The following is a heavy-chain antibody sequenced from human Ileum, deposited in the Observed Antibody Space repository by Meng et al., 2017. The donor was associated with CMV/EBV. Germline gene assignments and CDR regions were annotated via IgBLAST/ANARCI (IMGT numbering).Heavy chain of an antibody. CDR1: GGSFSGYY. V-gene: IGHV4-34*01. Sequence: GSLRLSCAVYGGSFSGYYWSWIRQPPGKGLEWIGEINHSGYTNNNPSLKSRVTMSVDTSKNLFSLKLSSVTAADTAVYYCALPYYYDSSGYWADIWGQGTMVTVSS. CDR3: ALPYYYDSSGYWADI. CDR2: INHSGYT. J-gene: IGHJ3*02. D-gene: IGHD3-22*01.